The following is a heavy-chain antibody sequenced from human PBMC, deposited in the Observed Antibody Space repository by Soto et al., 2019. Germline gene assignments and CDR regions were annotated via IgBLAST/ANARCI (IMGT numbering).Heavy chain of an antibody. Sequence: PSETVSLTCTVSGGSISSYYCSWIRQAAGKGLEWIGRIDTSGTTNYNPSLRSRVTMSVDASKNQFSLNLSSVTAADTAVYLCARGPRGYVYYHGMDVWGQGTTVTVSS. D-gene: IGHD3-16*01. V-gene: IGHV4-4*07. CDR3: ARGPRGYVYYHGMDV. CDR1: GGSISSYY. CDR2: IDTSGTT. J-gene: IGHJ6*02.